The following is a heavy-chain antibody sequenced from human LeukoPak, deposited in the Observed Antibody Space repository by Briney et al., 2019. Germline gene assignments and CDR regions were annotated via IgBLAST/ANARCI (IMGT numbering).Heavy chain of an antibody. V-gene: IGHV1-18*01. D-gene: IGHD3-3*01. CDR1: GYTFTSYG. CDR2: ISPYNGNT. J-gene: IGHJ4*02. CDR3: ARGKPVLRFLEWLLGDLDY. Sequence: ASVKVSCKASGYTFTSYGISWVRQAPGQGLEWMGWISPYNGNTNYAQKLQGRVTLTTDTSTSTAYMELRSLRSDDTAVYYCARGKPVLRFLEWLLGDLDYWGQGTLVTVSS.